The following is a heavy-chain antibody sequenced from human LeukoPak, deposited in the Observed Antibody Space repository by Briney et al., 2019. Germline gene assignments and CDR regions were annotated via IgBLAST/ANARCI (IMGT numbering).Heavy chain of an antibody. Sequence: SETLSLTCTVSGGSISSNSYYWSWIRQPAGKGLEWIGRIYTSGSTNYNPSLKSRVTISVDTSKNQFSLKLSSVTAADTAVYYCARGNYYGSGSYRDWGQGTLVTVSS. D-gene: IGHD3-10*01. CDR3: ARGNYYGSGSYRD. V-gene: IGHV4-61*02. J-gene: IGHJ4*02. CDR2: IYTSGST. CDR1: GGSISSNSYY.